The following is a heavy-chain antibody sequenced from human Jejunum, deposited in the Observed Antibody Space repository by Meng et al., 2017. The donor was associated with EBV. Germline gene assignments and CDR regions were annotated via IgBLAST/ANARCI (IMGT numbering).Heavy chain of an antibody. J-gene: IGHJ4*02. D-gene: IGHD3-22*01. CDR2: IYGGDDK. Sequence: SLKESGPTLLKPPQTLTLTCTFSGFSLSTSAVGVGWIRQPPEKALEWLALIYGGDDKHYSPSLKSRLTITMDTSKNQVVLTMIDMDPVDTATYYCAHRVRDTVNFDYWGQGTLVTVSS. V-gene: IGHV2-5*02. CDR3: AHRVRDTVNFDY. CDR1: GFSLSTSAVG.